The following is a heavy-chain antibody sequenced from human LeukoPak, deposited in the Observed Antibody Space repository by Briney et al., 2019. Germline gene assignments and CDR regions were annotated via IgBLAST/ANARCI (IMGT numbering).Heavy chain of an antibody. CDR2: MNPNSGNT. J-gene: IGHJ4*02. V-gene: IGHV1-8*03. CDR1: GYTFTSYD. Sequence: ASVKVSCKASGYTFTSYDIYWVRQATGQGLEWMGWMNPNSGNTGYAQKFQGRVTITRNTSISTAYMELSSLRSEDTAVYYCARIPRYGQQLWGNDYWGQGTLVTVSS. D-gene: IGHD6-13*01. CDR3: ARIPRYGQQLWGNDY.